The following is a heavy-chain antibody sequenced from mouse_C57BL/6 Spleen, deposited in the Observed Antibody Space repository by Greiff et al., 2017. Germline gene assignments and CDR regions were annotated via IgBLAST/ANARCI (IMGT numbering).Heavy chain of an antibody. CDR1: GYTFTSYW. J-gene: IGHJ4*01. D-gene: IGHD1-1*01. CDR3: ARREKLGVSSFYYAMDY. CDR2: IHPNSGST. Sequence: QVQLQQPGAELVKPGASVKLSCKASGYTFTSYWMHWVKQRPGQGLEWIGMIHPNSGSTNYNEKFKSKATLTVDKSSSTAYMQLSSLTSEDSAVYYCARREKLGVSSFYYAMDYWGQGTSVTVSS. V-gene: IGHV1-64*01.